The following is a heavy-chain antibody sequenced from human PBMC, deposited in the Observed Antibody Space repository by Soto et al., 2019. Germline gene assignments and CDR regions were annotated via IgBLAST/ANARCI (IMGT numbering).Heavy chain of an antibody. CDR1: GGSISSSSYY. CDR2: IYYSGST. Sequence: SETLSLTCTVSGGSISSSSYYWGWIRQPPGKGLEWIGSIYYSGSTYYNPSLKSRFTISVDTSKNQFSLKLSPVTAADTAVYYCARSSTYYYGSGSYPLWWFDPWGQGTLVTVSS. CDR3: ARSSTYYYGSGSYPLWWFDP. D-gene: IGHD3-10*01. V-gene: IGHV4-39*01. J-gene: IGHJ5*02.